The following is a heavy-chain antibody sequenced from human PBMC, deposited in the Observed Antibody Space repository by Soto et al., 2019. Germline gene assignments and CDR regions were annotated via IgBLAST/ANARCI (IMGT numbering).Heavy chain of an antibody. J-gene: IGHJ6*02. CDR1: GYTFNIYG. D-gene: IGHD2-2*02. CDR2: INGGTGNV. V-gene: IGHV1-3*01. Sequence: QVQLVQSGAEMKKPGASVKVSCKSSGYTFNIYGIHWLRQAPGQSLEWMGWINGGTGNVEYSQRFQDRVIISRATSASTDYMEVSRQTFDDTAIYRCARETIPSQPKGLDVWGQGTAFIVSS. CDR3: ARETIPSQPKGLDV.